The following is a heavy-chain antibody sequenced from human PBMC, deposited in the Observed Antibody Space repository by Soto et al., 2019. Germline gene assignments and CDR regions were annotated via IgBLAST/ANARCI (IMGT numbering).Heavy chain of an antibody. CDR2: IYSGGST. CDR1: GFTVSSNY. V-gene: IGHV3-66*01. J-gene: IGHJ4*02. Sequence: GGSLRLSCAASGFTVSSNYMSWVRQAPGKGLEWVSVIYSGGSTYYADSVKGRFTISRDNSKNTLYLQMNSLRAEDTAVYYCARDLSVGYGSTEYYFDYWGQGTLVTVSS. D-gene: IGHD3-10*01. CDR3: ARDLSVGYGSTEYYFDY.